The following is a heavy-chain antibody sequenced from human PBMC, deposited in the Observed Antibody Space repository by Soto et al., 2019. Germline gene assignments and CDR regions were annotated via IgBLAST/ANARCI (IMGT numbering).Heavy chain of an antibody. V-gene: IGHV3-48*02. J-gene: IGHJ5*02. CDR1: GFTFSSYS. CDR2: ISSSSSTI. Sequence: GGSLRLSCAASGFTFSSYSMNWVRQAPGKGLEWVSYISSSSSTIYYADSVKGRFTISRDNAKNSLYLQMNSLRDEDTAVYYCARDPRPEPQYYDILTGYYFGWFDPWGQGTLVTVSS. CDR3: ARDPRPEPQYYDILTGYYFGWFDP. D-gene: IGHD3-9*01.